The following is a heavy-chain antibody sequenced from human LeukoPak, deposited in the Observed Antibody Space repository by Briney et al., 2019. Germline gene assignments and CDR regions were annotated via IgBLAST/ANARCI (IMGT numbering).Heavy chain of an antibody. J-gene: IGHJ4*02. V-gene: IGHV4-39*01. CDR1: GDSISTNNYY. CDR2: TYPRERS. D-gene: IGHD6-19*01. Sequence: SETLSLTCTVSGDSISTNNYYWGWIRQPPGTGLEWIGNTYPRERSYYNPSLKSRVTISVDTSKNQISLKLTSVTAADTAMYFCAKRHVETSGWYGPFDSWGKGTLVTVYS. CDR3: AKRHVETSGWYGPFDS.